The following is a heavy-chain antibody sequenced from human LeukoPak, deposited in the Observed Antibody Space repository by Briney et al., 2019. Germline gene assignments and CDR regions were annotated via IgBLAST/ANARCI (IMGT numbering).Heavy chain of an antibody. D-gene: IGHD5-12*01. V-gene: IGHV3-30*18. Sequence: PGRSLRLSCAASGFTFSSYGMHWVRQAPGKGLEWVAVISYDGSNKYYADSVKGRFTISRDNSKNTLYLQMNSLRAEDTAVYYCAKEQESGYRRLFDYWGQGTLVTVSS. CDR2: ISYDGSNK. J-gene: IGHJ4*02. CDR3: AKEQESGYRRLFDY. CDR1: GFTFSSYG.